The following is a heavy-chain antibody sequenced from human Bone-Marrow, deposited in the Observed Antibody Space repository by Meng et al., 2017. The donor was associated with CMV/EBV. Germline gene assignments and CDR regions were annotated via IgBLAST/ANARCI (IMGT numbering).Heavy chain of an antibody. J-gene: IGHJ4*02. CDR1: GFTFSSYS. Sequence: GESLKISCAASGFTFSSYSMNWVRQAPGKGLEWVSSISSSSSYIYYADSVKGRFTISRDNAKNSLYLQMNSLRAEDTAVYYCARARWYRNYFDYWGQGTLVTFYS. CDR2: ISSSSSYI. CDR3: ARARWYRNYFDY. D-gene: IGHD6-13*01. V-gene: IGHV3-21*01.